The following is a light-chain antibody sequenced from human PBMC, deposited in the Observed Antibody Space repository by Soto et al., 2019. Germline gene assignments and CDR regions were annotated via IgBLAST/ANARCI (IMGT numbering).Light chain of an antibody. V-gene: IGLV2-11*01. CDR1: SSDVGGYNS. CDR3: CSYGGNYTWV. CDR2: DVS. Sequence: QSVLTQPRSVSGSPGQSVTISCTGTSSDVGGYNSVSWYQQHPGRAPKLMIDDVSQRPSGVTDRFSGSKSDNTASLTISGLQAEDEADYYCCSYGGNYTWVFGGGTKLTVL. J-gene: IGLJ3*02.